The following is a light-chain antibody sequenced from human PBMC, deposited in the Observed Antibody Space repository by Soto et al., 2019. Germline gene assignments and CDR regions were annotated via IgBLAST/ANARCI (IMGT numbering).Light chain of an antibody. J-gene: IGLJ2*01. V-gene: IGLV1-40*01. CDR3: QSFDSSLSGPVV. CDR2: DNG. CDR1: SSNIGAGYG. Sequence: QSVLTQPPSVSGSPGQRVTISCTGASSNIGAGYGVHWYQQLPGTAPKLLIYDNGNRPSGVPDRFSGSKSGTSASLAITGLRPEDEAQYYCQSFDSSLSGPVVFGGGTKLTVL.